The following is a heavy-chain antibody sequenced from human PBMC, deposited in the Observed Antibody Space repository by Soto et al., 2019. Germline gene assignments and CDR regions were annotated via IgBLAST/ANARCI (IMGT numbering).Heavy chain of an antibody. V-gene: IGHV3-23*01. CDR3: VKGRGGWTNGVCHLRYPFDY. J-gene: IGHJ4*02. D-gene: IGHD2-8*01. CDR1: GFTFSTYA. CDR2: ISGSGGGA. Sequence: GGSLRLSCAASGFTFSTYAMNWVRQSPGKGLEWVSVISGSGGGADYADSVKGRFTISRDNSKNTLHLQMNSLRAEDTAVYYCVKGRGGWTNGVCHLRYPFDYRGQGTVVTVSS.